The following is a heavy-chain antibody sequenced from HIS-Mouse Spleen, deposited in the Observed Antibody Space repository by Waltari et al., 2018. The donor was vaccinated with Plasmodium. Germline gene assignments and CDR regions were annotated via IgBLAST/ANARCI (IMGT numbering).Heavy chain of an antibody. D-gene: IGHD6-6*01. J-gene: IGHJ3*02. CDR3: AKARGSSSACDI. V-gene: IGHV3-9*01. Sequence: EVQLVESGGGLVQPGRSLRLSCAASGFTFDDYAMHWVRQAPGRGVEWGSGNSWKRGSVGEPDSVKGRFTISRDNAKNSLDLQRNSLRAEDTALYYCAKARGSSSACDIWGQGTMVTVSS. CDR1: GFTFDDYA. CDR2: NSWKRGSV.